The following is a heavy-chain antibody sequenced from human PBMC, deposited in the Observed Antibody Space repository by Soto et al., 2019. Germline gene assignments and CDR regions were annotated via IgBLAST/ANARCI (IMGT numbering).Heavy chain of an antibody. CDR1: GFTFSSYA. V-gene: IGHV3-23*01. J-gene: IGHJ6*01. D-gene: IGHD3-9*01. Sequence: EVRLLESGGGLVQPGGPLRLSCAASGFTFSSYAMSWVRQAPGKGLEWVSTIIGSGGSANYADSVKGRFTISRDSSENTLYLQMNSLRADDTAVYYCARHILITILGYYYGMDVWGQGTTVTVSS. CDR2: IIGSGGSA. CDR3: ARHILITILGYYYGMDV.